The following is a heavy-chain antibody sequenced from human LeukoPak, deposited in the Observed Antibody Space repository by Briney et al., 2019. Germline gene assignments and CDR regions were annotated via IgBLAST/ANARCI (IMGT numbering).Heavy chain of an antibody. D-gene: IGHD5-18*01. CDR3: ASSGYSYGFGYYYYYGMDV. CDR2: IYYSGST. J-gene: IGHJ6*02. CDR1: GGSISSYY. V-gene: IGHV4-59*01. Sequence: SETLSLTCTVSGGSISSYYWSWIRQPPGKGLEWIGYIYYSGSTNYNPSLKSRVTISVDTSKNQFSLKLSSVTAADTAVYYCASSGYSYGFGYYYYYGMDVWGQGTTVTVPS.